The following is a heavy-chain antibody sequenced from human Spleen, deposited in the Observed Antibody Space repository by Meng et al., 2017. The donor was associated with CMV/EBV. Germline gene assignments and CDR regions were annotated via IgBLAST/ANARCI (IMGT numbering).Heavy chain of an antibody. CDR3: ARSFGVVITNYYYYGMDV. D-gene: IGHD3-3*01. CDR2: IYYSGST. V-gene: IGHV4-59*12. J-gene: IGHJ6*02. Sequence: SETLSLTCSVSGGSISSFYWNWIRQSPGKGLEWIGYIYYSGSTNYNPSLRSRVTMSVDPSKNQFSLKLSSVTAADTAVYYCARSFGVVITNYYYYGMDVWGQGTTVTVSS. CDR1: GGSISSFY.